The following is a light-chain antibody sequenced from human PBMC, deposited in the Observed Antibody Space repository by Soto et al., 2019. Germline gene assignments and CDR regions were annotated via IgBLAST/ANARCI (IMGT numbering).Light chain of an antibody. Sequence: AIRLTQSPSSFSASTGDRVTITCRASQGISSYLAWYQQKPGKAPKLLIYAASTLQSGVPSRFSGSGSGTDFTLTILCLQSEDFATYYCQQYYSYPPLTFGGGTKVAIK. V-gene: IGKV1-8*01. CDR3: QQYYSYPPLT. CDR1: QGISSY. J-gene: IGKJ4*01. CDR2: AAS.